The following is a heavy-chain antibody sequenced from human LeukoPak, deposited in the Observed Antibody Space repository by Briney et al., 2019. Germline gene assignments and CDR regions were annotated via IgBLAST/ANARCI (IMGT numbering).Heavy chain of an antibody. D-gene: IGHD3-10*01. CDR2: IRSKANSYAT. CDR3: TRPMVRGVEDY. Sequence: GGPLRLSCAASGFTFSGSAMHWVRQASGKGLEWVGRIRSKANSYATAYAASVKGRFTISRDDSKNTAYLQMNSLKTEDTAVYYCTRPMVRGVEDYWGQGTLVTVSS. J-gene: IGHJ4*02. V-gene: IGHV3-73*01. CDR1: GFTFSGSA.